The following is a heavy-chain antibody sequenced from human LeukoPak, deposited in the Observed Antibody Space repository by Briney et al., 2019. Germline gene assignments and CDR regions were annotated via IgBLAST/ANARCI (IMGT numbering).Heavy chain of an antibody. Sequence: GGSLRLSCAASGFTFGSYAMSWVRQAPGKGLEWVSAISGSGGSAYCADSVKGRFTISRDNSKNTLYLQMNSLRAEDTAVYYCAKAESSSWYFDYWGQGTLVTVSS. CDR1: GFTFGSYA. CDR3: AKAESSSWYFDY. J-gene: IGHJ4*02. CDR2: ISGSGGSA. D-gene: IGHD6-13*01. V-gene: IGHV3-23*01.